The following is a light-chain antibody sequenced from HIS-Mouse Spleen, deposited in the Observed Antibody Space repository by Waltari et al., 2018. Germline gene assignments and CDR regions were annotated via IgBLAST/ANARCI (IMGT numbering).Light chain of an antibody. Sequence: DIQMTQSPSSLSASVGDRVTITCRASQSISSYLNWYQQKPGKAPKLLIYAASSLQSGVPSRFSGSGSGTDFTLTISSLQPEDFATYYCQQSYSTREINRYFGGGTKVEIK. CDR3: QQSYSTREINRY. CDR2: AAS. J-gene: IGKJ4*01. CDR1: QSISSY. V-gene: IGKV1-39*01.